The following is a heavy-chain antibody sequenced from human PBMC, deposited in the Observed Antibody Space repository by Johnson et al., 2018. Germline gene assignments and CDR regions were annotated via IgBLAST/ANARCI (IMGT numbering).Heavy chain of an antibody. V-gene: IGHV3-21*01. CDR1: GFTFSSYS. CDR3: ARDLGSPYYDSSGTPYDAFDS. Sequence: VQLVESGGGLVKPGGSLRLSCAASGFTFSSYSMNWVRQAPGKGLEWVSSISSRSSYIYYADSVKGRFTISRDNAKNSLYLQMNSLRAEDPAVYYCARDLGSPYYDSSGTPYDAFDSWGQGTMVTVSS. D-gene: IGHD3-22*01. J-gene: IGHJ3*02. CDR2: ISSRSSYI.